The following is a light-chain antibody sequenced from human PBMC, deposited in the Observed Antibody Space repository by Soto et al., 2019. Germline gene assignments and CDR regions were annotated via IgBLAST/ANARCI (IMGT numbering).Light chain of an antibody. CDR2: GAS. CDR1: QSVDGN. Sequence: EILMTQSPATLSVSPGERATLSCRASQSVDGNLAWYQQKPGQAPRLLIYGASTRATGISARFSGSGSGTEFALTITSLQAEDFATYYCQQLRLYPSTFGGGTKVDIK. J-gene: IGKJ4*01. CDR3: QQLRLYPST. V-gene: IGKV3-15*01.